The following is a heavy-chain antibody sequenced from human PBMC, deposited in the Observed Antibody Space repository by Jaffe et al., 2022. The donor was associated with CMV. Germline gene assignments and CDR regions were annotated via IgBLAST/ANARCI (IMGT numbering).Heavy chain of an antibody. CDR2: INPNSGGT. V-gene: IGHV1-2*02. D-gene: IGHD2-2*02. CDR3: ARPTRLGYCSSTSCYRTNYYYYGMDV. J-gene: IGHJ6*02. Sequence: QVQLVQSGAEVKKPGASVKVSCKASGYTFTGYYMHWVRQAPGQGLEWMGWINPNSGGTNYAQKFQGRVTMTRDTSISTAYMELSRLRSDDTAVYYCARPTRLGYCSSTSCYRTNYYYYGMDVWGQGTTVTVSS. CDR1: GYTFTGYY.